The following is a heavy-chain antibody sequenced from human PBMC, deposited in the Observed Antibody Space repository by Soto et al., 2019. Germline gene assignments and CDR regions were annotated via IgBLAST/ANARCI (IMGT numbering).Heavy chain of an antibody. V-gene: IGHV3-23*01. Sequence: GGSLRLSCAASGFTFSNYGMHWVRQAPGKGLEWVAFISCSGGSTYYADSVKGRFTISRDNSKNTLYLQMNSLRAEDTAVYYCAKGSSSWYLDFDYWGQGTLVTVSS. CDR3: AKGSSSWYLDFDY. CDR2: ISCSGGST. CDR1: GFTFSNYG. J-gene: IGHJ4*02. D-gene: IGHD6-13*01.